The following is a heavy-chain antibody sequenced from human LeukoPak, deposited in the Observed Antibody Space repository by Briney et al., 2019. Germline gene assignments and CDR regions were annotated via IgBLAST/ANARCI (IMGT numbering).Heavy chain of an antibody. CDR1: GFTFNNFE. V-gene: IGHV3-48*03. J-gene: IGHJ4*02. D-gene: IGHD3-22*01. CDR3: ARGPPNYYDSSGYFYL. Sequence: GGSLRLSCAASGFTFNNFEMNWVRQAPGKGLERVSYISSSGNTIYYADSVKGRFTISRDNAKNSLYLQMNSLRAEDTALYFCARGPPNYYDSSGYFYLWGQGTLVTVSS. CDR2: ISSSGNTI.